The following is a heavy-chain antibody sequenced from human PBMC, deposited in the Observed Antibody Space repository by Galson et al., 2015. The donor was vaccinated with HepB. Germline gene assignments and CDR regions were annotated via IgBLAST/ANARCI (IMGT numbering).Heavy chain of an antibody. V-gene: IGHV3-21*01. D-gene: IGHD4-17*01. CDR3: ARDKARYGDPGTFDI. J-gene: IGHJ3*02. CDR2: ISSSSSYI. CDR1: GFTFSSYS. Sequence: SLRLSCAASGFTFSSYSMNWVRQAPGKGLEWVSSISSSSSYIYYADSVKGRFTISRDNAKNSLYLQMNSLRAEDTAVYYCARDKARYGDPGTFDIWGQGTMVTVSS.